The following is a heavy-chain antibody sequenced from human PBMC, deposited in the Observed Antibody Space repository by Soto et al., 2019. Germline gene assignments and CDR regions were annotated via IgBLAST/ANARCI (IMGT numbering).Heavy chain of an antibody. CDR3: ARVGWNYDMDV. Sequence: SETLSLTCAVYGGSFSGYYWSWIRQPPGKGLEWIGEINHSGSTNYNPSLKSRVTISVDTSKNQFSLKLSSVTAADTAVYYCARVGWNYDMDVWGQGTTVTVSS. CDR2: INHSGST. J-gene: IGHJ6*02. D-gene: IGHD6-19*01. V-gene: IGHV4-34*01. CDR1: GGSFSGYY.